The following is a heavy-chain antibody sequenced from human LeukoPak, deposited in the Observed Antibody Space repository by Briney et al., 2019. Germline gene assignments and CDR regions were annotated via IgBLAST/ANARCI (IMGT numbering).Heavy chain of an antibody. CDR2: IIPILGIA. V-gene: IGHV1-69*04. CDR3: ARALLNYYDSSGYYPLFDY. Sequence: SVKVSCKASGGTFSSYAISWVRPAPGQGLEWMGRIIPILGIANYAQKFQGRVTITADKSTSTAYMELSSLRSEDTAVYYCARALLNYYDSSGYYPLFDYWGQGTLVTVSS. D-gene: IGHD3-22*01. J-gene: IGHJ4*02. CDR1: GGTFSSYA.